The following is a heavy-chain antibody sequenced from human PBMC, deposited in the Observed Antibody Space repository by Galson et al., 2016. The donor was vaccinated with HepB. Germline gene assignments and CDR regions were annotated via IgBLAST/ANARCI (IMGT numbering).Heavy chain of an antibody. CDR2: ISYDGSNQ. CDR1: GFTFRSYA. J-gene: IGHJ6*03. V-gene: IGHV3-30*18. CDR3: AKNPISKNYFYMDF. Sequence: SLRLSCATSGFTFRSYAMHWVRQAPGKGLEWVALISYDGSNQYYADSVKGRFSISRDNLRATLYLHMNSLRGEDTAVYYCAKNPISKNYFYMDFWGTGTTVIVSS.